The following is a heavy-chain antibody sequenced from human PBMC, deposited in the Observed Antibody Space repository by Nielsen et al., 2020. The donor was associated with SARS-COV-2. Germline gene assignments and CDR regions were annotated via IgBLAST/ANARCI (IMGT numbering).Heavy chain of an antibody. CDR1: GFSFDAYA. J-gene: IGHJ4*02. V-gene: IGHV3-9*01. Sequence: GGSLRLSCAASGFSFDAYAIHWVRQVPGKGLEWVSGVSWSGTREGYADSVKGRFTISRDNAKNSVSLQMDSLRSDDTALYYCAKDFQHWNPTLQTIFDSWGRGTLVTVS. CDR3: AKDFQHWNPTLQTIFDS. CDR2: VSWSGTRE. D-gene: IGHD1-1*01.